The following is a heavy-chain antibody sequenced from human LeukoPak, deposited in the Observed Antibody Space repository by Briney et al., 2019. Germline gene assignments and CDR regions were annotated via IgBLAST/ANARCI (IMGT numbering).Heavy chain of an antibody. CDR1: GFTFSSYW. CDR2: INNDGSIT. CDR3: ARISFRPY. D-gene: IGHD6-6*01. V-gene: IGHV3-74*01. J-gene: IGHJ4*02. Sequence: GSLRLSCTASGFTFSSYWMHWVRQAPGKGLVWVSRINNDGSITNYADSVKGRFSISRDNAKNTAYLQMNSLRADDTAVYYCARISFRPYWGQGTLVTVSS.